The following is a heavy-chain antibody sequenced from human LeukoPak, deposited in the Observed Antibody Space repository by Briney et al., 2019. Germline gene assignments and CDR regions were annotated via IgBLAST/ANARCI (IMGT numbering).Heavy chain of an antibody. CDR3: AKVGSSWPQSLSYYFDY. CDR2: ISGSGGST. J-gene: IGHJ4*02. CDR1: GFTFSSYA. Sequence: QTGGSLRLSCAASGFTFSSYAMSWVRQAPGKGLEWVSAISGSGGSTYYADSVKGRFTISRDNSKNTLYLQMNSLRAEDTAVYYCAKVGSSWPQSLSYYFDYWGQGTLVTVSS. D-gene: IGHD6-13*01. V-gene: IGHV3-23*01.